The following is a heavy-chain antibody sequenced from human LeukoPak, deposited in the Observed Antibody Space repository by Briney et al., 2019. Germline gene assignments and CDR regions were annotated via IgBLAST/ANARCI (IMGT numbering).Heavy chain of an antibody. CDR2: IIPIFGTA. CDR3: ARSIFYGDYAPWYYFDY. V-gene: IGHV1-69*05. J-gene: IGHJ4*02. CDR1: GGTFSSYA. D-gene: IGHD4-17*01. Sequence: GASVKVSCKASGGTFSSYAIGWVRQAPGQGLEWMGGIIPIFGTANYAQKFQGRVTITTDESTSTAYMELSSLRSEDTAVYYCARSIFYGDYAPWYYFDYWGQGTLVTVSS.